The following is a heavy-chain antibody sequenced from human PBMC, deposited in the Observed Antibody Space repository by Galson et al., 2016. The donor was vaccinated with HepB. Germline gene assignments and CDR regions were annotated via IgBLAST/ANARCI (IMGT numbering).Heavy chain of an antibody. J-gene: IGHJ3*02. CDR1: GFTFSNAW. Sequence: SLRLSGAASGFTFSNAWMSWVRQAPGMGLEWVSGISTTGSTTYYADSVKGRFTISRDNSKNTLYLQMSGLRADDTAVYYCAKDDDDYNDAFDIWGQGTMVTVSS. D-gene: IGHD5-24*01. CDR2: ISTTGSTT. CDR3: AKDDDDYNDAFDI. V-gene: IGHV3-23*01.